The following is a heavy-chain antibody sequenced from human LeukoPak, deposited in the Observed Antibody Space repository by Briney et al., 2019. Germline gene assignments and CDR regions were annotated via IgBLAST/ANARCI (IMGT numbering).Heavy chain of an antibody. D-gene: IGHD6-13*01. CDR1: GFTFTDYG. Sequence: ASVKVSCKTSGFTFTDYGINWVRQAPGQGLEWMGWISAYNGNTNHAQNLQDRLSMTTDTATRTAYMYLRSLRSDDTAVYYCARDVGGEITAAGASDFWGQGTLLTVSS. CDR3: ARDVGGEITAAGASDF. J-gene: IGHJ4*02. V-gene: IGHV1-18*01. CDR2: ISAYNGNT.